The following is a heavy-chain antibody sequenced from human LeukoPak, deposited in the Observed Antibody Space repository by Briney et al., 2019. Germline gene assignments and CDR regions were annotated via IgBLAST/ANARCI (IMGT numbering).Heavy chain of an antibody. Sequence: GSLRLSCAASGFTFSNYAMSWIRQPPGKGLEWVGYIYYRGGTNYNPSLKGRVTMSVDTSKNQLSLKLSSVTAADTAVYYCGRGERLGVAYWGRGTLVTVSS. V-gene: IGHV4-59*01. CDR2: IYYRGGT. D-gene: IGHD3-16*01. J-gene: IGHJ4*02. CDR3: GRGERLGVAY. CDR1: GFTFSNYA.